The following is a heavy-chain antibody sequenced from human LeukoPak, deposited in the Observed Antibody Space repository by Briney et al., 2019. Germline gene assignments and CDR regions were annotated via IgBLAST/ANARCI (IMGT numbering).Heavy chain of an antibody. J-gene: IGHJ4*02. CDR2: IYYSGST. CDR1: GGSISSSSYY. Sequence: PSETLSLTCTVSGGSISSSSYYWGWIRRPPGKGLEWIGSIYYSGSTYYNPSLKSRVTISVDTSKNQFSLKLSSVTAADTAVYYCASHSSGWYLSFDYWGQGTLVTISS. V-gene: IGHV4-39*07. CDR3: ASHSSGWYLSFDY. D-gene: IGHD6-19*01.